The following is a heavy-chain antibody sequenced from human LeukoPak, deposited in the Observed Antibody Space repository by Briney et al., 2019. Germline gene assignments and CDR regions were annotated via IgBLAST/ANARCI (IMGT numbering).Heavy chain of an antibody. V-gene: IGHV4-31*03. CDR2: IYHSGST. CDR1: GGSISSGGYY. J-gene: IGHJ4*02. Sequence: SETLSLTCTVSGGSISSGGYYWSWIRQHPGKGLEWIGYIYHSGSTYYNPSLKSRVTISVDTSKNQFSLKLSSVTAADTAVYYCAIQTGYYNHYFDYWGQGTLVTVSS. CDR3: AIQTGYYNHYFDY. D-gene: IGHD3-9*01.